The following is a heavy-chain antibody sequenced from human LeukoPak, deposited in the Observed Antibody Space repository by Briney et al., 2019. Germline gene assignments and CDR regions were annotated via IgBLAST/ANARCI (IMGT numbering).Heavy chain of an antibody. CDR1: GFTFSSYG. J-gene: IGHJ4*02. CDR3: ARDIFHSSGWYGRHDY. V-gene: IGHV3-23*01. D-gene: IGHD6-19*01. Sequence: PGGSLRLSCAASGFTFSSYGMSWVRQAPGKGLEWVSAISGSGGSTYYADSVKGRFTISRDNSKNTLYLQMNSLRAEDTALYHCARDIFHSSGWYGRHDYWGQGTLVTVSS. CDR2: ISGSGGST.